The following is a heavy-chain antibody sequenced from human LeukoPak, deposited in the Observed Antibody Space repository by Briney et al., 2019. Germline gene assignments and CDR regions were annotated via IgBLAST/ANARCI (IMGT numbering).Heavy chain of an antibody. CDR3: ARGSDCSGGSCYSNYYYGMDV. V-gene: IGHV1-69*13. CDR2: IIPIFGTA. Sequence: ASVKVSCKASGGTFSSYAISWVRQAPGQGLEWMGGIIPIFGTANYAQKFQGRVTITADESTSTAYMELSSLRSADTAVYYCARGSDCSGGSCYSNYYYGMDVWGQGTTVTVPS. D-gene: IGHD2-15*01. J-gene: IGHJ6*02. CDR1: GGTFSSYA.